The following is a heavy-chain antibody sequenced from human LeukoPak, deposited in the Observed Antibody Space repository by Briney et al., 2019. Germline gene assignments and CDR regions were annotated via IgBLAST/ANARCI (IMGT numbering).Heavy chain of an antibody. J-gene: IGHJ4*02. CDR1: GFTFSSYW. Sequence: GGSLRLSCAASGFTFSSYWMHWVRQAPGKGLEWVAVISYHGSNKYYADSVKGRFTISRDNSKNTLYLQMNSLRAEDTAVYYCAKGLGYCSTTTCLSIDYWGQGTLVTVSS. CDR3: AKGLGYCSTTTCLSIDY. V-gene: IGHV3-30*18. CDR2: ISYHGSNK. D-gene: IGHD2-2*01.